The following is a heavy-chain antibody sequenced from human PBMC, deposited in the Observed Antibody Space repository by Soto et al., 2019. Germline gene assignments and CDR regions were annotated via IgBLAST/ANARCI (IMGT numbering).Heavy chain of an antibody. CDR2: ISGSGGST. J-gene: IGHJ4*02. V-gene: IGHV3-23*01. CDR1: GFTFSSYA. D-gene: IGHD3-3*01. CDR3: AKTPNLRLLEWSYDYFDF. Sequence: EVQLSESGGGLGRPGGSLRLSCAASGFTFSSYAMSWVRQYPGKGLAWVSGISGSGGSTYYADSVKGRFTISRDNSKNTEYLQMNSLRAEDTAIYYCAKTPNLRLLEWSYDYFDFWGQGTLVTVSS.